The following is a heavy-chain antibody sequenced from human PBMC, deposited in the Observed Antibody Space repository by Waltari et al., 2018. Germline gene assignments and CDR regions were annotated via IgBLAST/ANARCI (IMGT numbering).Heavy chain of an antibody. CDR1: GYTLTELS. D-gene: IGHD2-21*01. CDR2: FDPEDGNT. Sequence: QVQLVQSGAEVKKPGASVKVSCKVSGYTLTELSMHWVRQAPGKGLEWMGGFDPEDGNTKYSQKFQGRVTITRDTSASTAYMELSSLRSEDTAVYYCARAYCGGDCYSRWFDPWGQGTLVTVSS. CDR3: ARAYCGGDCYSRWFDP. V-gene: IGHV1-24*01. J-gene: IGHJ5*02.